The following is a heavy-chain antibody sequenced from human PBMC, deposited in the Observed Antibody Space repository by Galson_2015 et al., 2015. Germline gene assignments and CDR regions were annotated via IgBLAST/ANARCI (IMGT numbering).Heavy chain of an antibody. CDR2: IYSGGST. V-gene: IGHV3-53*01. D-gene: IGHD6-19*01. CDR3: ARVAVAPPRVDAFDI. Sequence: SLRLSCAASGFTVSSNYMSWVRQAPGKGLEWVSVIYSGGSTYYADSVKGRFTISRDNSKNTLYLQMNSLRAEDTAVYYCARVAVAPPRVDAFDIWGQGTMVTVSS. CDR1: GFTVSSNY. J-gene: IGHJ3*02.